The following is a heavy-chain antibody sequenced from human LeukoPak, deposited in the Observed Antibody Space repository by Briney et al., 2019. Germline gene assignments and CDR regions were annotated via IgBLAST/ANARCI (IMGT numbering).Heavy chain of an antibody. J-gene: IGHJ1*01. D-gene: IGHD6-13*01. V-gene: IGHV1-69*13. CDR3: ARVPGIAAAGTWGYFQH. CDR2: IIPIFGTA. Sequence: SVKVSCKSSGGTFSSYAIIWVRQAPGQGLEWMGGIIPIFGTANYAQKFQGRVTITADESTSTAYMELSSLRSEDTAVYYCARVPGIAAAGTWGYFQHWGQGTLVTVSS. CDR1: GGTFSSYA.